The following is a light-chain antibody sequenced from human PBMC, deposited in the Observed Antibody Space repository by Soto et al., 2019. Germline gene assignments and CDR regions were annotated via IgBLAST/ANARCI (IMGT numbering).Light chain of an antibody. Sequence: VEISHCPCSLAASVGDRVTITCRASQSISSYLNWYQQKPGKAPKLLIYAASSLQSGVPSRFSGSGSGTDFTLTISSLQPEDFATYYCQQSYSTPRTFGQGTKVDIK. V-gene: IGKV1-39*01. J-gene: IGKJ1*01. CDR1: QSISSY. CDR3: QQSYSTPRT. CDR2: AAS.